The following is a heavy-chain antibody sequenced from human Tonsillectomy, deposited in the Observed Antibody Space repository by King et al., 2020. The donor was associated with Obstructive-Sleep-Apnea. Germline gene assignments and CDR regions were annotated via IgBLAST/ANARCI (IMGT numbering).Heavy chain of an antibody. Sequence: QLVQSGAEVKKPGESLKITCKGSGYSFTSYWIGWVRQMPGKGLEWMGIIYPGDSDTRYSPSFQGQVTISADKSISTAYLQWSSMKASETAMYYCARRDHYYDSLFAFDIWGQGTMVTVSS. J-gene: IGHJ3*02. V-gene: IGHV5-51*01. CDR2: IYPGDSDT. CDR1: GYSFTSYW. D-gene: IGHD3-22*01. CDR3: ARRDHYYDSLFAFDI.